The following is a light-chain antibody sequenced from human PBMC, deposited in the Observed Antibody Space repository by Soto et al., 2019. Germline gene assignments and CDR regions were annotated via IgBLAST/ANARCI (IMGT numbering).Light chain of an antibody. CDR3: QSYYSRLSAWV. Sequence: QSVLAQPPSVSGAPGQRVTISCTGSSSNIGAGYDVHWYQQLPGTAPKLLIYSNNYRPSGIPDRFSGSKSVTSASLAITGLQAEDEADYYCQSYYSRLSAWVFGGGTKVTVL. CDR1: SSNIGAGYD. J-gene: IGLJ3*02. CDR2: SNN. V-gene: IGLV1-40*01.